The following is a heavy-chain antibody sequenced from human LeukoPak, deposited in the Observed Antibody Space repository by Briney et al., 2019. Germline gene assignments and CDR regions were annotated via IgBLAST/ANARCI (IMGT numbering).Heavy chain of an antibody. CDR2: IKSKTDGGTT. Sequence: KPGGSLRLSYAASGFTVRNGWMSWVRQAPGKGLEWVGRIKSKTDGGTTDYAAPVKGRFTISRDDSKNTLYLQMNSLKTEDTAVYYCTTYNSRDAFDIWGQGTMVTVSP. CDR1: GFTVRNGW. CDR3: TTYNSRDAFDI. J-gene: IGHJ3*02. V-gene: IGHV3-15*05. D-gene: IGHD2/OR15-2a*01.